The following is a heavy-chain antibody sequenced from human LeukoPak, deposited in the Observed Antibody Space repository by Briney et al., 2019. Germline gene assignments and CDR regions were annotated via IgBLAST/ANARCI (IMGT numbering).Heavy chain of an antibody. CDR2: IIPILGIA. CDR1: GGTFSSYT. Sequence: ATVNVSCKASGGTFSSYTISWVRQAPGQGLEGMGRIIPILGIAHYAQKLQGRVTITADKSTSTAYMELSSLRSEDTAVYYCARDYYDSSGYLNWGQGTLVTVSS. CDR3: ARDYYDSSGYLN. V-gene: IGHV1-69*04. D-gene: IGHD3-22*01. J-gene: IGHJ4*02.